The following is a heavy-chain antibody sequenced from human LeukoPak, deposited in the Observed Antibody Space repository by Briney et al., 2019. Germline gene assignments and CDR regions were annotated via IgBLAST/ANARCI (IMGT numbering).Heavy chain of an antibody. CDR1: GFTFSSYA. J-gene: IGHJ4*02. CDR2: ISYDGSNK. CDR3: AREGGSMIVVVIGNYFDY. D-gene: IGHD3-22*01. V-gene: IGHV3-30*04. Sequence: GGSLRLSCAASGFTFSSYAMRWVRQAPGKGLEWVAVISYDGSNKYYADYVKCRFTLPRDNSKNTPYLQMNSMRAEDTAAYYCAREGGSMIVVVIGNYFDYWGQGTLVTVSS.